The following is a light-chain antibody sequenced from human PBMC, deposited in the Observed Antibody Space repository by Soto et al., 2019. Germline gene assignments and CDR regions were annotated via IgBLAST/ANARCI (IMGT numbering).Light chain of an antibody. V-gene: IGLV2-14*03. J-gene: IGLJ1*01. CDR3: CSCTTSPTYF. CDR1: SSDIGTYNH. CDR2: DVS. Sequence: QSALTQPASVSGSPGQSITISCTGTSSDIGTYNHVYWYQQLPGKDPKLIIHDVSNRPSGVSDRFSGSKSRNTASLTISGLQAEDEADYACCSCTTSPTYFFGSGTKVTVL.